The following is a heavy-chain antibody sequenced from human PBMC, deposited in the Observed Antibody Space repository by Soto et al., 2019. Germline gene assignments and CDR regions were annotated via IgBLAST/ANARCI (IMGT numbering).Heavy chain of an antibody. D-gene: IGHD3-9*01. CDR1: GFTFSSYA. CDR3: ARNTYYDILTGSC. J-gene: IGHJ4*02. CDR2: ISYDGSNK. V-gene: IGHV3-30-3*01. Sequence: GGSLRLSCAASGFTFSSYAMHWVRQAPGKGLEWVAVISYDGSNKYYADSVKGRFTISRDNSKNTLYLQMNSLRAEDTAVYYCARNTYYDILTGSCWGQGTLVTVSS.